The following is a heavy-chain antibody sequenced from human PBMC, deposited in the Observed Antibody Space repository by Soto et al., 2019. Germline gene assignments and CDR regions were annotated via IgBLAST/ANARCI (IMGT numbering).Heavy chain of an antibody. D-gene: IGHD2-2*01. CDR3: AIDLYYCSSTSCSSWFDA. CDR2: INHSGST. V-gene: IGHV4-34*01. J-gene: IGHJ5*02. CDR1: GGSFSGYY. Sequence: PSETLSLTCAVYGGSFSGYYCSWIRQPPGKGLEWIGEINHSGSTNYNPSLKSRVTISVDTSKNQFSLKLSSVTAADTAVYYCAIDLYYCSSTSCSSWFDAWGQGTLVTVSS.